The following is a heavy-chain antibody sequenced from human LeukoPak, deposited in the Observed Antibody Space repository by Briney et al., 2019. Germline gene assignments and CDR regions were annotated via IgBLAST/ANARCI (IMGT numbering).Heavy chain of an antibody. D-gene: IGHD2-2*02. CDR2: ISAYNGNT. V-gene: IGHV1-18*01. J-gene: IGHJ3*02. CDR1: GYTFTSYG. CDR3: ARDTPVPAAISAFDI. Sequence: GASVKVSCKASGYTFTSYGISWARQAPGQGLEWMGWISAYNGNTNYAQKLQGRVTMTTDTSTSTAYMELRSLRSDDTAVYYCARDTPVPAAISAFDIWGQGTMVTVSS.